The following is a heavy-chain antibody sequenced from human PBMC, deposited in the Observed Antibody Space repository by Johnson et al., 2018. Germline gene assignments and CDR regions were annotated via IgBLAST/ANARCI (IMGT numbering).Heavy chain of an antibody. D-gene: IGHD2-15*01. Sequence: VQLLESGGGVVQPGRSLRLSCVASGFTFSSYGMHWVRQAPGKGLEWVAVISYHGSNKYYADSVKGRFTISRDNSKNTLYLQMNSLRAEDTAVYYCAKDRTSGGDAFDIWGRGTMVTVSS. CDR3: AKDRTSGGDAFDI. V-gene: IGHV3-30*18. CDR2: ISYHGSNK. J-gene: IGHJ3*02. CDR1: GFTFSSYG.